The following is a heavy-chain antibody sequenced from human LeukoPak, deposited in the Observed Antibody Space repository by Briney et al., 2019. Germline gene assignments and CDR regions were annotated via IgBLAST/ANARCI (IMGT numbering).Heavy chain of an antibody. D-gene: IGHD3-10*01. J-gene: IGHJ4*02. CDR3: AGSDAAGSGMKSYFDY. V-gene: IGHV4-34*01. CDR1: GGSFSGYY. CDR2: INHSGST. Sequence: SETLSLTCAVYGGSFSGYYWSWIRQPPGEGLEWIGEINHSGSTNYNPSLKSRVTISVDTSKNQFSLKLSSVTAADTAVYYCAGSDAAGSGMKSYFDYWGQGTLVTVSS.